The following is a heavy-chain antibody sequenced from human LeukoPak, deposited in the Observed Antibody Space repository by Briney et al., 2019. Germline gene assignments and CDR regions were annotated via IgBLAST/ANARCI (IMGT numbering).Heavy chain of an antibody. CDR3: AREAVGYSSGWYLLYYYYYMDV. V-gene: IGHV4-38-2*02. Sequence: SETLSLTCTVSDYSISTDYYWGWIRQPPGKGLEWIGRIYTSGSTNYNPSLKSRVTMSVDTSKNQFSLKLSSVTAADTAVYYCAREAVGYSSGWYLLYYYYYMDVWGKGTTVTISS. CDR2: IYTSGST. J-gene: IGHJ6*03. CDR1: DYSISTDYY. D-gene: IGHD6-19*01.